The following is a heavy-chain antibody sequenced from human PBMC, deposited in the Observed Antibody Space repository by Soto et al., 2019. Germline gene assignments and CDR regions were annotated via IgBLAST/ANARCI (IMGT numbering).Heavy chain of an antibody. Sequence: ASVKVSCKPSGGTFSSYAISWVRQAPGQGLEWMGGIIPMFGTANYAQKFQGRVTITADESTSTAYMELSSLRSEDTAVYYCAYSYGSIPRYYFDYWGQGTLVTVSS. D-gene: IGHD5-18*01. V-gene: IGHV1-69*13. CDR1: GGTFSSYA. J-gene: IGHJ4*02. CDR3: AYSYGSIPRYYFDY. CDR2: IIPMFGTA.